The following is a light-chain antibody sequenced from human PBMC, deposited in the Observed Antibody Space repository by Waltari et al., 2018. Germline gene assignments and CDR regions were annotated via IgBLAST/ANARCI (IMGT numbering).Light chain of an antibody. Sequence: QSALTQPASVSGSPGQSITISCSGTSSDVGNYKLVSWYKHHPGQAPTVMIYEVSERPSGVSARFSGSKSGNTASLTISGLQAEDEADYYCCSYAGSNVWVFGGGTKLTVL. CDR1: SSDVGNYKL. CDR2: EVS. CDR3: CSYAGSNVWV. V-gene: IGLV2-23*02. J-gene: IGLJ3*02.